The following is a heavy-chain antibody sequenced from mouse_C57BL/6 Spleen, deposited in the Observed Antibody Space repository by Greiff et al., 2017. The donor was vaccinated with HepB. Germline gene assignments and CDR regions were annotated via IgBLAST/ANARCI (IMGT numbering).Heavy chain of an antibody. D-gene: IGHD2-3*01. V-gene: IGHV1-26*01. J-gene: IGHJ4*01. CDR3: ARNYDGYYAMDY. Sequence: EVQLQQSGPELVKPGASVKISCKASGYTFTDYYMNWVKQSHGKSLEWIGDINPNNGGTSYNQKFKGKATLTVDKSSSTAYMKLRSLTSEDSAVYYCARNYDGYYAMDYWGQGTSVTVSS. CDR1: GYTFTDYY. CDR2: INPNNGGT.